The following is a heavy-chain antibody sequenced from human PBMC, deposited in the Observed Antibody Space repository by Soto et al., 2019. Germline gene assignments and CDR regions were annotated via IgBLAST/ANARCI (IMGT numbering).Heavy chain of an antibody. CDR2: ISGSGGST. CDR1: GFTFSNAW. Sequence: GGSLRLSCAASGFTFSNAWMSWVRQAPGKGLEWVSAISGSGGSTYYADSVKGRFTISRDNSKNTLYLQMNSLRAEDTAVYYCAKILGRMVRWGQGTLVTVSS. J-gene: IGHJ4*02. V-gene: IGHV3-23*01. D-gene: IGHD3-10*01. CDR3: AKILGRMVR.